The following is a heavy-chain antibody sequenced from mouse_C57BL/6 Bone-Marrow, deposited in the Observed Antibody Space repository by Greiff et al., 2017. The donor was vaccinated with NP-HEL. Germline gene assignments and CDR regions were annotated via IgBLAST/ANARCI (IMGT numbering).Heavy chain of an antibody. Sequence: EVQLQQSGAELVRPGASVKLSCTASGFNIKDDYMHWVKQRPEQGLEWIGWIDPENGDTEYASKFQGKATITADTSSNTAYLQLSSLTSEDTAVYYCTTYYGNFFMDYWGQGTSVTVSS. V-gene: IGHV14-4*01. CDR3: TTYYGNFFMDY. CDR2: IDPENGDT. D-gene: IGHD2-1*01. CDR1: GFNIKDDY. J-gene: IGHJ4*01.